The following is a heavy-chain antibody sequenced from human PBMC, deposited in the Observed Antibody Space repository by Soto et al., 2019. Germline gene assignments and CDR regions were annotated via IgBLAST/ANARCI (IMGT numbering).Heavy chain of an antibody. CDR2: ISYDGSNK. CDR3: ARDLQGTGDY. J-gene: IGHJ4*02. V-gene: IGHV3-30-3*01. CDR1: GFTFSSYA. D-gene: IGHD1-1*01. Sequence: GGSLRLSCASSGFTFSSYAMHWVRQAPGKGLEWVAVISYDGSNKYYADSVKGRFTISRDNSKNTLYLQMNSLRAEDTAVYYCARDLQGTGDYWGQGTLVTVSS.